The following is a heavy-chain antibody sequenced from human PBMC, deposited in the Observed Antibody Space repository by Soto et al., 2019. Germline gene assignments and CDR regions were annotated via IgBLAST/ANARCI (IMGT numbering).Heavy chain of an antibody. V-gene: IGHV5-51*01. D-gene: IGHD2-15*01. J-gene: IGHJ3*02. CDR1: GYSFTSYW. CDR3: ASPRYCSGGSCYSGAFDI. CDR2: IYPGDSDT. Sequence: PGESLKISCKGSGYSFTSYWIGWVRQMPGKGLKWMGIIYPGDSDTRYSPSFQGQVTISADKSISTAYLQWSSLKASDTAMYYCASPRYCSGGSCYSGAFDIWGQGTMVTVSS.